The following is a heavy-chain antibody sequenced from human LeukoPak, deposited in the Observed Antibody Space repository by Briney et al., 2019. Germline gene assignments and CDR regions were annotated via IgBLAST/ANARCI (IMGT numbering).Heavy chain of an antibody. CDR2: ISYDGSNK. D-gene: IGHD1-26*01. Sequence: GGSLRLSCAASGFTFSSYGMHWVRQAPGKGLEWVAVISYDGSNKYYADSVKGRFTISRDNSKNTLYLQMNSLRAEDTALYYCAKDSYGSTAFDIWGQGTMVTVSS. CDR3: AKDSYGSTAFDI. J-gene: IGHJ3*02. CDR1: GFTFSSYG. V-gene: IGHV3-30*18.